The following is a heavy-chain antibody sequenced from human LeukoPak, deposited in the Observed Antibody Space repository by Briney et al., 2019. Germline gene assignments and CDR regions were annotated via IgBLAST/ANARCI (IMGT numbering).Heavy chain of an antibody. CDR2: IIPILGIA. D-gene: IGHD4-4*01. J-gene: IGHJ6*02. CDR3: ARGAIVTYRNYYYYGMDV. CDR1: GGTFSSYA. V-gene: IGHV1-69*04. Sequence: SVKVSCKASGGTFSSYAISWVRQAPGQGLEWMGRIIPILGIANYAQKFQGRVTITADKSTSTAYMELSSLRSEDTAVYYCARGAIVTYRNYYYYGMDVWGQGTTVTVSS.